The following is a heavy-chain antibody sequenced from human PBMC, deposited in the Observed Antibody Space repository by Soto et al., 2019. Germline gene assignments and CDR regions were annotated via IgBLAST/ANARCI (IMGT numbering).Heavy chain of an antibody. CDR2: IYYSGST. J-gene: IGHJ6*02. D-gene: IGHD3-10*01. Sequence: QVQLQESGPGLVKPSDTLSLTCAVSGYSISSSNWWGWIRQPPGKGLEWIGYIYYSGSTYYNPSHKSRVTMSXXTXKXXFSLKLSSVTAVDTAVYYCARSFGDGYYYYYGMDVWGQGTTVTVSS. CDR3: ARSFGDGYYYYYGMDV. V-gene: IGHV4-28*01. CDR1: GYSISSSNW.